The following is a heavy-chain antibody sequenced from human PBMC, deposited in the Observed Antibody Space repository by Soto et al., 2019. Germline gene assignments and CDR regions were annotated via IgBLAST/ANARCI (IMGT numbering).Heavy chain of an antibody. CDR1: GFPISSKYY. CDR3: SRLAIGCRDSDYFGLDV. V-gene: IGHV4-38-2*01. J-gene: IGHJ6*02. CDR2: ISHTGTT. D-gene: IGHD2-2*03. Sequence: PSETLSLTCAVSGFPISSKYYWGRIRQPPGKGVEGIGSISHTGTTSYSPSLTSRVTISVDKSKNQASLKLTSMTTADTAVYVCSRLAIGCRDSDYFGLDVWGHGTTVTVSS.